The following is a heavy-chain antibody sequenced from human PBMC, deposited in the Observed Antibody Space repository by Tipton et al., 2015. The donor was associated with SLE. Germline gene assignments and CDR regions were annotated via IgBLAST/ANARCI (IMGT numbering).Heavy chain of an antibody. Sequence: TLSLTCTVSGGSIRSSSYYWGWIRQPPGKGLEWIGRIYYSGSSYYNPSLKSRVTISVDTSKNQFSLKLSSVTAADTAVYYCARAEGSWDAFDIWGQGTMVTVSS. J-gene: IGHJ3*02. CDR2: IYYSGSS. D-gene: IGHD2-15*01. CDR1: GGSIRSSSYY. CDR3: ARAEGSWDAFDI. V-gene: IGHV4-39*07.